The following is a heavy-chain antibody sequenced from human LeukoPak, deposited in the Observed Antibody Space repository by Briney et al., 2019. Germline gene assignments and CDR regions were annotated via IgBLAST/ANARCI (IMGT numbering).Heavy chain of an antibody. CDR3: ARSNRGPDY. CDR1: GFSFNNYW. V-gene: IGHV3-7*01. D-gene: IGHD1-14*01. CDR2: INKDGSEK. J-gene: IGHJ4*02. Sequence: TGGSLRLSCSVSGFSFNNYWMNWVRQAPGKGLEWVAIINKDGSEKNYVDSVKGRFTISRDNAKNSLYLQMNSLRGDDTAVYYCARSNRGPDYWGQGTLVTVSS.